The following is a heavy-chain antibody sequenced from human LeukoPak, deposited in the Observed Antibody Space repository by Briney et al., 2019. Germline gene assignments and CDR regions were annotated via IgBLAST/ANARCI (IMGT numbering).Heavy chain of an antibody. D-gene: IGHD4-23*01. CDR1: GYSFTSYW. J-gene: IGHJ3*02. CDR3: ARPVTTVVSHDAFDI. V-gene: IGHV5-51*01. Sequence: GESLQISFKGSGYSFTSYWIGWVRQMPGKGLEWMGIIYPGDSDTRYSPSFQGQVTISADKSISTAYLQWSSLKASDTAMYYCARPVTTVVSHDAFDIWGQGTMVTVSS. CDR2: IYPGDSDT.